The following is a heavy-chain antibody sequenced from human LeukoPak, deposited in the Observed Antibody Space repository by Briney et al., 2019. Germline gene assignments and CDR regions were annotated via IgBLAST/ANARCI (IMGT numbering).Heavy chain of an antibody. CDR1: GYSFSTYW. V-gene: IGHV5-51*01. D-gene: IGHD2-2*01. CDR3: ARVLGSCSSSSFSGLDY. CDR2: IYPGDSDT. Sequence: GEPLKISCKGFGYSFSTYWIGWVRRMPGKGLQWMGVIYPGDSDTRYSPSFQGQVTISADKSISTAYLQWSSLKASDSAMYYCARVLGSCSSSSFSGLDYWGQGTLVTVSS. J-gene: IGHJ4*02.